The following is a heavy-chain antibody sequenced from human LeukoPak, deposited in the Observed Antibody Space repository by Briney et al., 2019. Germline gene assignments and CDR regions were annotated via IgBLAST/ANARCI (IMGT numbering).Heavy chain of an antibody. V-gene: IGHV1-18*01. CDR3: ARGGRAAVAGNFDY. J-gene: IGHJ4*02. CDR1: GYTFTNYG. CDR2: ISTYNGDT. D-gene: IGHD6-19*01. Sequence: ASVKVSCKASGYTFTNYGINWVRQAPGQGLEWMGWISTYNGDTNYAQKLHGRVTMTTDTSTSTAYMELRSLRSDDTAVYYCARGGRAAVAGNFDYWGQGTLVTVSS.